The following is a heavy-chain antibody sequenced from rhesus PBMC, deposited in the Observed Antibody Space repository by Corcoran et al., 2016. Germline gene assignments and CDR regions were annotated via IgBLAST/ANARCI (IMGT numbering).Heavy chain of an antibody. D-gene: IGHD6S26*01. CDR2: IDGSGATT. V-gene: IGHV4-73*01. CDR3: ARAGGSGWSLDY. CDR1: GGSISGYY. J-gene: IGHJ4*01. Sequence: QVKLQQWGEGLVKPSETLSLTCAVYGGSISGYYWSWIRQPPGKGLEWMGNIDGSGATTTYNPSLKNRVTISKDTSKNQFSLKLSSVTAADTAVYYCARAGGSGWSLDYWGQGVLVTVSS.